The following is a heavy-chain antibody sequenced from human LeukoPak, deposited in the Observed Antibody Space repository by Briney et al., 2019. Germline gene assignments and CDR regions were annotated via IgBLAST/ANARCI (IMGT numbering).Heavy chain of an antibody. V-gene: IGHV1-8*03. CDR2: MNPNSGNT. Sequence: ASVKVSCKASGYTFTSYDINWVRQATGQGLEWMGWMNPNSGNTGYAQKFQGRVTITRNTSISTAYMELGSLRSEDTAAYYCARGGPYQLLLDGFDPWGQGTLVTVSS. CDR1: GYTFTSYD. CDR3: ARGGPYQLLLDGFDP. D-gene: IGHD2-2*01. J-gene: IGHJ5*02.